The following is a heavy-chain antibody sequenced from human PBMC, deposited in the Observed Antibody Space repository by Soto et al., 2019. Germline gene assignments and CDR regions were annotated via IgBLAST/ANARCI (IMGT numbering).Heavy chain of an antibody. D-gene: IGHD1-26*01. J-gene: IGHJ6*02. CDR2: IYYSGST. CDR3: ARGLSGATRSVYGMDV. CDR1: GGSISSYY. Sequence: SETLSLTCTVSGGSISSYYWSWIRQPPGKGLEWIGYIYYSGSTNYNPSLKSRVTISVDTSKNQFSLKLSSVTAADTAVYYCARGLSGATRSVYGMDVWGQGTTVTV. V-gene: IGHV4-59*12.